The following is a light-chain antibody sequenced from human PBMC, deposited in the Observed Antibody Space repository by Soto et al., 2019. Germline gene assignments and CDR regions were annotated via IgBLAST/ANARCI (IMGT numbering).Light chain of an antibody. CDR1: QSVSSTY. V-gene: IGKV3-15*01. CDR3: QQYNNWPPWT. CDR2: GAS. J-gene: IGKJ1*01. Sequence: ETVLTQSPGTLSLSPGERAILSCRASQSVSSTYLAWYQQKPGQAPRLLIYGASTRATGIPARFSGSGSGTEFTLTISSLQSEDFAVYYCQQYNNWPPWTFGQGTKVDNK.